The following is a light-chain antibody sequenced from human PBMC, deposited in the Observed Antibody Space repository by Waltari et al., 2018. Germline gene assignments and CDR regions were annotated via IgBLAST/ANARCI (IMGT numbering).Light chain of an antibody. Sequence: DIVMTQSTDSLAVSLGERATINCKSSQSGLHSSKNKNYLAWYQQKPGQPLKLLMYWASIRVPGVPDRFGGSGSGTDFTLTILSLQAEDVAVYYCQQHYTAPITFGQGTRLDIK. CDR1: QSGLHSSKNKNY. V-gene: IGKV4-1*01. J-gene: IGKJ5*01. CDR2: WAS. CDR3: QQHYTAPIT.